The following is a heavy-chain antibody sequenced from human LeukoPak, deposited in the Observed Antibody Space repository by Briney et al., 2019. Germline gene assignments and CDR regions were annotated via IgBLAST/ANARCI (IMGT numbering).Heavy chain of an antibody. J-gene: IGHJ5*02. Sequence: ASVKVSCKASGYTFTSYAMHWVRQAPGQRLEWMGWINAGNGNTKYSQKFQGRVTITRDTSASTAYMELSSLRSDDTAVYYCARDYCSTISCYTESWFDPWGQGTLVTVSS. V-gene: IGHV1-3*01. CDR2: INAGNGNT. D-gene: IGHD2-2*02. CDR3: ARDYCSTISCYTESWFDP. CDR1: GYTFTSYA.